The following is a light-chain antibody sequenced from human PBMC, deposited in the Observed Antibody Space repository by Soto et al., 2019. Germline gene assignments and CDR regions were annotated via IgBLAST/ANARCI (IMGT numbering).Light chain of an antibody. CDR2: NAS. Sequence: EIVLTQSPGTLSLSPGERATLSCRASHSINNNYLAWYQQRAGQAPRLLISNASNRAPGIPDRFSGSGSGADFTLTISRLEPADFAFYYCHQYGSSPYTFGQGTKLDIK. CDR1: HSINNNY. V-gene: IGKV3-20*01. J-gene: IGKJ2*01. CDR3: HQYGSSPYT.